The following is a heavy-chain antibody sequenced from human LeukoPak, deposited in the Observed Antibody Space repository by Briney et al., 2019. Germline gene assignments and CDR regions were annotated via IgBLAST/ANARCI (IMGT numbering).Heavy chain of an antibody. D-gene: IGHD3-9*01. CDR1: GYTFTSYD. V-gene: IGHV1-8*01. CDR3: ARALRYFDWLLQKRYYFDY. CDR2: MNPNSGNT. J-gene: IGHJ4*02. Sequence: ASVKVSCKASGYTFTSYDINWVRQATGQGLEWMGWMNPNSGNTGYAQKFQGRVTMTRNTSISTAYMELSSLRSEDTAVYYCARALRYFDWLLQKRYYFDYWGQGTLVTVSS.